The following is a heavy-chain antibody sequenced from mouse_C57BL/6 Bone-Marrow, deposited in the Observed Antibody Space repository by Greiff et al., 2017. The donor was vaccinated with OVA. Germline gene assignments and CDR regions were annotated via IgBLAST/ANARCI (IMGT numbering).Heavy chain of an antibody. D-gene: IGHD4-1*01. CDR2: IRNEANGYTT. CDR3: ARYNGNYYAMDY. CDR1: GFTFTDYY. J-gene: IGHJ4*01. Sequence: EVKLMESGGGLVQPGGSLSLSCAASGFTFTDYYMSWVRQPPGKALEWLGFIRNEANGYTTEYSASVKGRFTISRDNSQSILYLQMNALRAEDSATYYCARYNGNYYAMDYWGQGTSVTVSS. V-gene: IGHV7-3*01.